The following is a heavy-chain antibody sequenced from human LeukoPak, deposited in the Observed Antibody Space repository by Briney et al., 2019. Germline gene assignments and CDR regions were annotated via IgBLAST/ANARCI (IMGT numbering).Heavy chain of an antibody. CDR2: ISGSGGST. Sequence: PGGTLRLSCAASGFTLSSYGMSWVRQAQGKGLEWVSTISGSGGSTYYADSVKGRFTISRDNSKNMLYLQMNSLRAEDTAIYYCAKRRYSSGWSTDAFDIWGQGTMVTVSS. CDR3: AKRRYSSGWSTDAFDI. J-gene: IGHJ3*02. D-gene: IGHD6-19*01. CDR1: GFTLSSYG. V-gene: IGHV3-23*01.